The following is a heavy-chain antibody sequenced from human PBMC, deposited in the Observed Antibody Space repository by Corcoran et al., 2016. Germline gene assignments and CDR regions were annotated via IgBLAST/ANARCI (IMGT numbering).Heavy chain of an antibody. V-gene: IGHV3-30*18. CDR1: GFTFSSYG. CDR2: ISYDGSNK. Sequence: QVQLVESGGGVVQPGRSLRLSCAASGFTFSSYGMHWVRQAPGKGLEWVAVISYDGSNKYYADSVKGRFTISRDNSKNTLYLQMNSLRAEDTAVYYCAKVVPAATNYCYYYGMDVWGQGTTVTVSS. J-gene: IGHJ6*02. D-gene: IGHD2-2*01. CDR3: AKVVPAATNYCYYYGMDV.